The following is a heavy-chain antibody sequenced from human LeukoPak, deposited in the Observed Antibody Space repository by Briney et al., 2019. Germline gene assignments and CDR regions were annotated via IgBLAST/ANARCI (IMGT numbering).Heavy chain of an antibody. CDR2: IYYSGIT. D-gene: IGHD6-13*01. CDR1: GGSIRGSSYY. V-gene: IGHV4-39*07. Sequence: SETLSLTCTVSGGSIRGSSYYWVWIRQPPGKGLEWIASIYYSGITYYNPSLKSRITLSVDTSKNQFSLKLTSVTAADTAVYFCARAVTSSSSWYKWVNWFDPWGQGILVTVSS. CDR3: ARAVTSSSSWYKWVNWFDP. J-gene: IGHJ5*02.